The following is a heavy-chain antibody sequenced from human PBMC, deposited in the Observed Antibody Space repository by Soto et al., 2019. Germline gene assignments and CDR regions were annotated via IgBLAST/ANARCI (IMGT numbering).Heavy chain of an antibody. V-gene: IGHV4-30-4*01. CDR3: ASYCTHGVCANPFYYYGMDV. CDR1: GGYISSDYYY. CDR2: MYDRGST. J-gene: IGHJ6*02. D-gene: IGHD2-8*01. Sequence: SETLSLTCTVSGGYISSDYYYWSWIRQPPGKGLEWIGHMYDRGSTFYNPSLESRVTMSVDTSKNQFSLRLSAVTAADTAVDYCASYCTHGVCANPFYYYGMDVWGQGSPVT.